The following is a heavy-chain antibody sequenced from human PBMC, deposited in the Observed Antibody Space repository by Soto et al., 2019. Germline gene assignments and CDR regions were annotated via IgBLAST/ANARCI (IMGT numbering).Heavy chain of an antibody. CDR1: GYTFTRYT. V-gene: IGHV1-3*01. Sequence: ASVKVSCKASGYTFTRYTMNWVRQAPGQRLEWMGWINPDNGNTKSSQKFQDRVIITRDTSASTAYMDLSSLRSEDTAVYYCARGIATGQLDPWGQGTLVPVSS. CDR3: ARGIATGQLDP. J-gene: IGHJ5*02. D-gene: IGHD2-15*01. CDR2: INPDNGNT.